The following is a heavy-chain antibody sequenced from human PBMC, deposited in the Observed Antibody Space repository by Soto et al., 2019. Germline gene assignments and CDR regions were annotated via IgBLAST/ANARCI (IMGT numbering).Heavy chain of an antibody. CDR1: GGSISSSSYY. CDR2: IYYSGST. Sequence: TLSLTFTFSGGSISSSSYYWGWIRQPPGKGLEWIGSIYYSGSTYYNPSLKSRVTISVDTSKNQFSLKLSSVTAADTAVYYCARQITIVGVVSTPTAINEYWGQATLVTVSS. J-gene: IGHJ4*02. CDR3: ARQITIVGVVSTPTAINEY. D-gene: IGHD3-3*01. V-gene: IGHV4-39*01.